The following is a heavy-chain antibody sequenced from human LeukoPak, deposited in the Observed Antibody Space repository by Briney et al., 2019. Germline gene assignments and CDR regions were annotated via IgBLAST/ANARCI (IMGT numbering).Heavy chain of an antibody. D-gene: IGHD3-3*01. Sequence: SETLSLTCSVSVASASSYYWSWIRHPPAQGRVGRGYNSDSGSTNYNPLLKSRITISVDTAGNQFPLWLSSVTAADTAVYYCARKISYISVFDNWGQGTLVTVSS. J-gene: IGHJ4*02. CDR2: NSDSGST. V-gene: IGHV4-59*02. CDR1: VASASSYY. CDR3: ARKISYISVFDN.